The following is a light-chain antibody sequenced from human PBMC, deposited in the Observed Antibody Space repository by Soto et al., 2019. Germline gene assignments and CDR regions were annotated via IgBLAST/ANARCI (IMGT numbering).Light chain of an antibody. CDR1: QSVDTTF. J-gene: IGKJ1*01. V-gene: IGKV3-20*01. CDR2: GAS. Sequence: EIVLTQSPGSLSLSPGQRATLSCRASQSVDTTFFAWYQKKPGQAPRLLIYGASKRATCIPDRFSGSGSGTDFTLIISRLEPEDVAVYYCQQYMSSVTFGQGTKVEIK. CDR3: QQYMSSVT.